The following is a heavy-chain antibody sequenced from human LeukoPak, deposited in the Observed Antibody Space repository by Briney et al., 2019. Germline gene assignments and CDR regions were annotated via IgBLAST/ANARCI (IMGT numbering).Heavy chain of an antibody. J-gene: IGHJ4*02. V-gene: IGHV4-59*01. CDR1: GGSISSYY. CDR2: IYYSGST. Sequence: SETLSLTCTVSGGSISSYYWSWIRQPPGKGLEWIGYIYYSGSTNYNPSLKSRVTISVDTSKNQFSLKLSSVTAADTAVYYCARDQPLYPFDYWGQGTLVTVSS. CDR3: ARDQPLYPFDY. D-gene: IGHD3-10*01.